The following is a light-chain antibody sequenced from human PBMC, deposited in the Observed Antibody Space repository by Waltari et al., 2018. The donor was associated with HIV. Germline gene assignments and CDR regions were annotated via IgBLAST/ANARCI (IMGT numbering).Light chain of an antibody. V-gene: IGLV1-44*01. J-gene: IGLJ3*02. Sequence: SVLNQSPSASGTPGQRVIISCSGSSSNIGSNTVTWYQQFPGTAPKLPIYGYGQRPSGVPERVSGAKSATAASLAISGLRSEDEADYDCATWDDSLNAWVFGGGTKLTVL. CDR2: GYG. CDR1: SSNIGSNT. CDR3: ATWDDSLNAWV.